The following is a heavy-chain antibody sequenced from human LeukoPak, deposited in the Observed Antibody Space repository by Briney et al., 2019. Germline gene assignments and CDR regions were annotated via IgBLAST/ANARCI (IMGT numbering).Heavy chain of an antibody. CDR3: ARDIRGDCSSTSCLNWFDP. Sequence: GASVKVSCKASGYTFIGYYMHWVRQAPGQGLEWMGWINPNSGGTNYAQKFQGRVTMTRDTSIRTAYMELSSLRSDDTAVYYCARDIRGDCSSTSCLNWFDPWGQGTLVTVSS. J-gene: IGHJ5*02. D-gene: IGHD2-2*01. V-gene: IGHV1-2*02. CDR2: INPNSGGT. CDR1: GYTFIGYY.